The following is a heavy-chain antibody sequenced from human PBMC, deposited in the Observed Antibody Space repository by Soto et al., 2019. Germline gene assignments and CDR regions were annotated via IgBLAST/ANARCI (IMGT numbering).Heavy chain of an antibody. CDR1: GFTFSSYV. D-gene: IGHD3-16*01. CDR2: ISGSGGGS. CDR3: ARAYFVWSSEQPYYFDY. V-gene: IGHV3-23*01. Sequence: EVQLLDSGGGLVQPGGSLRLSCAASGFTFSSYVMTWVRQGAGKGLEWVSGISGSGGGSYYADSVKGRFTISRDNSKSTLYLQMNSLRAEDTAVYYCARAYFVWSSEQPYYFDYWGQGTLVTVSS. J-gene: IGHJ4*02.